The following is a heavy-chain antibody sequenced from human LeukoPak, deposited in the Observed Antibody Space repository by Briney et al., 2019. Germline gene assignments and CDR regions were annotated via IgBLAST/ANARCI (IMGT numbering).Heavy chain of an antibody. Sequence: GESLRISCKGFGYSFISYWITWLRQMPGKGLEWMGTIDPSDSYTDYSPSSQGHVTISADKSISTAYLQWSSLKASDTAMYYCARHGLSSDMDVWGQGTTVTVSS. CDR2: IDPSDSYT. D-gene: IGHD3-10*01. V-gene: IGHV5-10-1*01. CDR1: GYSFISYW. CDR3: ARHGLSSDMDV. J-gene: IGHJ6*02.